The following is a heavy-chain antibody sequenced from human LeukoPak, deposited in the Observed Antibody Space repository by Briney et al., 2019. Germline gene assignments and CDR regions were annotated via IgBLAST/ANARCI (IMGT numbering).Heavy chain of an antibody. D-gene: IGHD3-9*01. CDR3: ARVPTGLRYFDWLLSDYWYFDL. V-gene: IGHV3-64*01. CDR1: GFTFSSYA. Sequence: GGSLRLSCAASGFTFSSYAMSWVRQAPGKGLEYVSAISSNGGSTYYANSVKGRFTISRDNSKNTLYLQMGSLRAEDMAVYYCARVPTGLRYFDWLLSDYWYFDLWGRGTLVTVSS. CDR2: ISSNGGST. J-gene: IGHJ2*01.